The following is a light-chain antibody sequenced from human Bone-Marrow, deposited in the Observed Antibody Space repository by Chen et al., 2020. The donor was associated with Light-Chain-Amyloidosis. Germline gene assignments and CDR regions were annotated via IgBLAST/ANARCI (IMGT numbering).Light chain of an antibody. Sequence: QTVVTQAPSFSVSPGGTVTLTCGLCSGPVSTSYYPSWYQQTPGQAPRTLIYSTNTRSSGVPDRFSGSILGNKAALTITGAQADDESDYYCVLYMGSGTHWVFGGGTKLTVL. J-gene: IGLJ3*02. CDR3: VLYMGSGTHWV. V-gene: IGLV8-61*01. CDR2: STN. CDR1: SGPVSTSYY.